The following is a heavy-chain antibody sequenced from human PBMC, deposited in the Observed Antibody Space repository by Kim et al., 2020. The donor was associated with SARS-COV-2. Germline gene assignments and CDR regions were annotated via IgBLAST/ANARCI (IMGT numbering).Heavy chain of an antibody. D-gene: IGHD6-19*01. CDR3: VRDGGSGWYKEFDY. V-gene: IGHV3-13*04. Sequence: GGSLRLSCAASGFTFSSYDMHWVRQATGKGLEWVSGIGTAGDTHYPGSVKGRFTISRENAKNSLYLQMNSLRAGDTAVYYCVRDGGSGWYKEFDYWGQGTLVIVSS. J-gene: IGHJ4*02. CDR2: IGTAGDT. CDR1: GFTFSSYD.